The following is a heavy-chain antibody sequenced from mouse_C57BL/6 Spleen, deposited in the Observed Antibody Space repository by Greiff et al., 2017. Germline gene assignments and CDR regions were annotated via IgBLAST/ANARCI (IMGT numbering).Heavy chain of an antibody. CDR1: GYTFTDYY. Sequence: EVQLQQSGPELVKPGASVKISCKASGYTFTDYYMNWVKQSHGKSLEWIGDINPNNGGTSYNQKFKGKATLTVDKYSSTAYMELRSLTSEDSAVYYCARFDYDAMDYWGQGTSVTVSS. V-gene: IGHV1-26*01. J-gene: IGHJ4*01. CDR3: ARFDYDAMDY. CDR2: INPNNGGT.